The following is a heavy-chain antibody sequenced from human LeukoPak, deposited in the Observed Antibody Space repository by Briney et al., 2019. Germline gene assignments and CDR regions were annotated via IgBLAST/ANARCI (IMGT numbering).Heavy chain of an antibody. CDR1: GFTVSSNY. D-gene: IGHD5-12*01. V-gene: IGHV3-53*01. CDR2: IYSGGST. J-gene: IGHJ6*02. Sequence: GGSLRLSCAASGFTVSSNYMSWVRQAPGKGLEWVSVIYSGGSTYYADSVKGRFTISRDNSKNTLYLQMNSLRAEDTAVYYCARDALVATDYYYGMDVWGQGTTVTVSS. CDR3: ARDALVATDYYYGMDV.